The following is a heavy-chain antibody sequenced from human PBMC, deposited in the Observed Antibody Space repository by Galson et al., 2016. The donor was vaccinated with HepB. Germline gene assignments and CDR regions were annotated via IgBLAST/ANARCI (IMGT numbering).Heavy chain of an antibody. CDR3: AKGPTSYFYGMDV. CDR2: IWYDGSKK. J-gene: IGHJ6*02. Sequence: LRLSCAASGFTFNSYGMSWVRQAPGKGLEWVAFIWYDGSKKYYGTSVEGRFTISRDNSKNTLYLQMNSLRADDMAVYYCAKGPTSYFYGMDVWGQGTTVTVSS. CDR1: GFTFNSYG. V-gene: IGHV3-30*02.